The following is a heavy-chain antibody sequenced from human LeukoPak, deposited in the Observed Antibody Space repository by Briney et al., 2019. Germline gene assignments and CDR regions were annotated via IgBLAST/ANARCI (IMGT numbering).Heavy chain of an antibody. Sequence: QPGRSLRLSCAAAGFTFSSYGMHWVSQAAGRGLEWGAFIPYDGSNKYYADSVKGRFTISRDNSKNPLYLQMNSLRAEDTAVYYCAKDDDSSGYYPDYWGQGPLVTVSS. J-gene: IGHJ4*02. CDR2: IPYDGSNK. CDR3: AKDDDSSGYYPDY. V-gene: IGHV3-30*02. D-gene: IGHD3-22*01. CDR1: GFTFSSYG.